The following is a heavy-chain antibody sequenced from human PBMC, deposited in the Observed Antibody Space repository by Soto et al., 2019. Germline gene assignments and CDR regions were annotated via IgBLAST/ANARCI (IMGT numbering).Heavy chain of an antibody. CDR2: YSGFT. J-gene: IGHJ4*02. CDR3: ERDYGDYSFFFDY. CDR1: GGPITTYQ. V-gene: IGHV4-59*01. D-gene: IGHD4-17*01. Sequence: SETLSLTCTVSGGPITTYQWSWIRQPPGKGLEWIGGYSGFTNYNPSLESRATISVDHSKNQFFLTLRSVTAADTAVYYCERDYGDYSFFFDYWGQGALVTVSS.